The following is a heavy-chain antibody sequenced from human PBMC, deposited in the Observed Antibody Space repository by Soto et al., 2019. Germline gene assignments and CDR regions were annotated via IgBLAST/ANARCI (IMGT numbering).Heavy chain of an antibody. CDR2: ISISSSYI. Sequence: PGGALRLTCSASGVTLSSYSMSWVRQAPGKGLEWVSSISISSSYIYYADSVRGRFTISRDNAENSLYLQMNSLRAEDTAVYFCATSWSVMDYWGQGTLVTVSS. J-gene: IGHJ4*02. CDR3: ATSWSVMDY. CDR1: GVTLSSYS. D-gene: IGHD3-16*01. V-gene: IGHV3-21*01.